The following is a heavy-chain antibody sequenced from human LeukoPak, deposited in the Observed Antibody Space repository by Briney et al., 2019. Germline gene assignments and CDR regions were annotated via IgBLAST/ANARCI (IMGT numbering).Heavy chain of an antibody. CDR2: IYPDDSDT. V-gene: IGHV5-51*01. Sequence: GESLKISCKGSGYRFTSYWIGWVRQMPGKGLEWMGIIYPDDSDTRYSPSFQGQVTISADKSISTAHLQWSSLKASDTAIYYCARRTFGDYYFDYWDQGTLVTVSS. D-gene: IGHD4-17*01. J-gene: IGHJ4*02. CDR3: ARRTFGDYYFDY. CDR1: GYRFTSYW.